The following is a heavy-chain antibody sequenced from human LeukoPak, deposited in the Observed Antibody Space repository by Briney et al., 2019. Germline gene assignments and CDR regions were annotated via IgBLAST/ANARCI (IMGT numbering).Heavy chain of an antibody. CDR3: ARDRLRMARGGSSAIWFDP. CDR2: ISAYNGNT. Sequence: ASVKVSCKASGYTFTSYGISWVRQAPGQGLEWMGWISAYNGNTNYAQKLLGRVTMTTDTSTSTAYMELRSLRSDDTAVYYCARDRLRMARGGSSAIWFDPRGQGTLVTVSS. J-gene: IGHJ5*02. CDR1: GYTFTSYG. D-gene: IGHD2-15*01. V-gene: IGHV1-18*01.